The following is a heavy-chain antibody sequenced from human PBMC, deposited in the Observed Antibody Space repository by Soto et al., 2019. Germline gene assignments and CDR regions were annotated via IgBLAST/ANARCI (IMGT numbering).Heavy chain of an antibody. V-gene: IGHV3-30*18. Sequence: QVQLVESGGGVVQPGRSLRLSCAASGFTFSNHGMHWVRQAPGKGLEWVAVISQDGNNKNYADSVKGRFTIARDNSNNTMYLQMNSMRTEDTSVYYCAKSNTGYYYPTFDSWGQGTLVTVSS. CDR2: ISQDGNNK. D-gene: IGHD3-22*01. J-gene: IGHJ4*02. CDR3: AKSNTGYYYPTFDS. CDR1: GFTFSNHG.